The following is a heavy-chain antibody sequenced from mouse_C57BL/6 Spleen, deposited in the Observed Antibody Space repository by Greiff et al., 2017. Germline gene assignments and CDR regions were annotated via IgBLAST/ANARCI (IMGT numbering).Heavy chain of an antibody. CDR1: GYTFTDYN. CDR3: ARIYGEAYWYFDV. J-gene: IGHJ1*03. Sequence: VQLQQSGPELVKPGASVKIPCKASGYTFTDYNMDWVKQSHGKSLEWIGDINPNNGGTIYNQKFKGKATLTVDKSSSTAYMELRSMTSEDTAVYYCARIYGEAYWYFDVWGTGTTVTVSS. V-gene: IGHV1-18*01. D-gene: IGHD2-13*01. CDR2: INPNNGGT.